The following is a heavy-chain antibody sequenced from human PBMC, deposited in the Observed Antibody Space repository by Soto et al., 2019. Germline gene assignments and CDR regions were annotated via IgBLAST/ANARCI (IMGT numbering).Heavy chain of an antibody. J-gene: IGHJ4*02. V-gene: IGHV1-18*01. D-gene: IGHD3-16*02. CDR1: GYTFTSYG. CDR3: ARDAGAGTDYIWGSYRPFDY. CDR2: ISAYNGNT. Sequence: QVQLVQSGAEVKKPGASVKVSCKASGYTFTSYGISWVRQAPGQGLEWMGWISAYNGNTNYAQKRQGRVTMTTDTSTSTAYMELRSLRSDDTAVYYCARDAGAGTDYIWGSYRPFDYWGQGTLVTVSS.